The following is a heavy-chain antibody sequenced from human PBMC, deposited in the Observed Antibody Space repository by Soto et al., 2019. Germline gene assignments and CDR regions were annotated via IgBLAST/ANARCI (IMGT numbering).Heavy chain of an antibody. CDR2: IWYDGSNK. V-gene: IGHV3-33*01. J-gene: IGHJ4*02. D-gene: IGHD3-9*01. CDR1: GFTFSRYG. Sequence: PGGSLRLSCAASGFTFSRYGMHWVRQAPGKGLEWVAVIWYDGSNKYYADSVKGRVTISRDNSKNTLYLQMNSLRAEDTAVYYCARVLPDYDILTGPGDYWGQGTLVTVSS. CDR3: ARVLPDYDILTGPGDY.